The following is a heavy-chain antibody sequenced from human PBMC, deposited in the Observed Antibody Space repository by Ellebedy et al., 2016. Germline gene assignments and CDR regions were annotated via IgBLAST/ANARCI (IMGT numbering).Heavy chain of an antibody. CDR2: IPYDGSNK. V-gene: IGHV3-30*03. D-gene: IGHD6-19*01. Sequence: GGSLRLSCAASGFTFSSYGMHWVRQAPGKGLEWVAVIPYDGSNKYYADSVKGRFTISRDNSKNTLYLQMNSLRAEDTAVYYCARERSSGVGYYYYYGMDVWGQGTTVTVSS. CDR1: GFTFSSYG. J-gene: IGHJ6*02. CDR3: ARERSSGVGYYYYYGMDV.